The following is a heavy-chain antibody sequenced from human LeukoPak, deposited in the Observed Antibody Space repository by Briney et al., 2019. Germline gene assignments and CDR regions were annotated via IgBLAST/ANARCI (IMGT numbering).Heavy chain of an antibody. J-gene: IGHJ6*02. V-gene: IGHV3-9*01. Sequence: GGSLRLSCVGSGFAFHNYAMHWVRRPPGKGLEWVSAISDTKAYADSVKGRLTISRDRARNSLYLQMDSLRPEDTALYYCAKDTGGNGAYFYAMDVWGQGTSVTVSS. D-gene: IGHD4-23*01. CDR3: AKDTGGNGAYFYAMDV. CDR1: GFAFHNYA. CDR2: ISDTK.